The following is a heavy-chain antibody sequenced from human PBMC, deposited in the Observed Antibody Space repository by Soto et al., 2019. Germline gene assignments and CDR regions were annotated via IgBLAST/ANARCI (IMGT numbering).Heavy chain of an antibody. CDR1: GGSINSYY. V-gene: IGHV4-39*01. CDR2: IYYGGSS. Sequence: PETLSLTCTVSGGSINSYYWGWIRQPPGKGLEWIGTIYYGGSSYSNPSLKSRVTISLDTSKNQFSLTLTSVTAADTAVYYCARHGSYWGQGTLVTVSS. J-gene: IGHJ4*02. CDR3: ARHGSY.